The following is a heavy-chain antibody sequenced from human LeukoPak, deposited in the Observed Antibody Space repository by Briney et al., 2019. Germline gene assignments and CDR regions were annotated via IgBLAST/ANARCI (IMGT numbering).Heavy chain of an antibody. D-gene: IGHD4-17*01. J-gene: IGHJ4*02. CDR3: AREIYGDYNFDY. CDR2: ISSSGSTI. Sequence: GGSLRLPCAASGFTFSDYYMSWIRQAPGKGLEWVSYISSSGSTIYYADSVKGRFTISRDNAKNSLYLQMNSLRAEDTAMYYCAREIYGDYNFDYWGQGTLVTVSS. CDR1: GFTFSDYY. V-gene: IGHV3-11*01.